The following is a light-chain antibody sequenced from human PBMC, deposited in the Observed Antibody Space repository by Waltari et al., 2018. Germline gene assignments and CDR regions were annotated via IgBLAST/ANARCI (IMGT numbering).Light chain of an antibody. V-gene: IGKV1-5*03. CDR1: QSISDS. CDR3: QQYNTYSPPWT. CDR2: KTF. J-gene: IGKJ1*01. Sequence: DVQMTQSPSTLSASVGDRVTITCRASQSISDSLAWYQQKPGEAPKLLIYKTFTLKSGVPSSFSGSGSGTEFTLTISSLQPDDFATYYCQQYNTYSPPWTFGQGTKVEI.